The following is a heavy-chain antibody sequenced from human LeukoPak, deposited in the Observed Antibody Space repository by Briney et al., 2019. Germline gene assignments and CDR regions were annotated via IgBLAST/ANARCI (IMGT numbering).Heavy chain of an antibody. D-gene: IGHD3-22*01. V-gene: IGHV4-39*07. Sequence: SETLSLTCTVSGGSISSGSYYWGWIRQPPGKGLEWIGSIYHSGSTYYNPSLKSRVTISVDTSKNQFSLKLSSVTAADTAVYYCARDTDSSGYYGYWGQGTLVTVSS. J-gene: IGHJ4*02. CDR2: IYHSGST. CDR3: ARDTDSSGYYGY. CDR1: GGSISSGSYY.